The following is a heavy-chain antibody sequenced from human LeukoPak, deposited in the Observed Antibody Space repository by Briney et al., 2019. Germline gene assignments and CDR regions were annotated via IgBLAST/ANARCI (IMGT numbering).Heavy chain of an antibody. Sequence: GASVKVSCKASGYTFTGYYMHWVRQAPGQGLEWMGWINPNSGGTNYAQKFQGRVTMTRDTSISTAYMELSRLRFDDTAVYYCAVDSSGWYLDAFDIWGQGTMVTVSS. V-gene: IGHV1-2*02. CDR2: INPNSGGT. D-gene: IGHD6-19*01. J-gene: IGHJ3*02. CDR3: AVDSSGWYLDAFDI. CDR1: GYTFTGYY.